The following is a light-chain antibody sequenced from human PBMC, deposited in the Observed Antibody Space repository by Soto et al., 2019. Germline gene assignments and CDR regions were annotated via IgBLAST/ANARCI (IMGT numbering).Light chain of an antibody. CDR3: QYYGSSPWT. CDR1: QSVSSNY. J-gene: IGKJ1*01. CDR2: SAF. Sequence: EIVLTQSPGTLSLSPGERGTLSCRASQSVSSNYLAWYQQKPGQAPRLLIYSAFSRATGIPARFSGSGSGTDFTLTLSSLEPEDFAVYYCQYYGSSPWTFGQGTKVEIK. V-gene: IGKV3-20*01.